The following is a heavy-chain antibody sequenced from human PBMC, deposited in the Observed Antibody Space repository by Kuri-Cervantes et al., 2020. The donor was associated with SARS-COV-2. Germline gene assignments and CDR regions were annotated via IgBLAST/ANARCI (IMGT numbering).Heavy chain of an antibody. CDR3: ASRSSQNYYYYYYMDV. J-gene: IGHJ6*03. V-gene: IGHV1-2*02. Sequence: ASLQVSCQASGYTFTGYYMHWVRQAPGQGLEWMGWINPNSGGTNYAQKFQGRVTMTRDTSISTAYMELSRLRSDDTAVYYCASRSSQNYYYYYYMDVWGKGTTVTVSS. CDR1: GYTFTGYY. D-gene: IGHD2-2*01. CDR2: INPNSGGT.